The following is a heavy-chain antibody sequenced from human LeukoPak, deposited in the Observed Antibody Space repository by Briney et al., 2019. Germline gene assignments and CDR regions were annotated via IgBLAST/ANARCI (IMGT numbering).Heavy chain of an antibody. CDR1: GGSISSYY. V-gene: IGHV4-59*12. Sequence: PSETLSLTCTVSGGSISSYYWNWIRQPPGKGLEYIGYIFYSGRTNYNPSLKSRVTLSVDTSKNWFSLRLTSVTAADTAVYYCARRSSSSLYHYYYYMDVWGKGTTVTVSS. D-gene: IGHD6-6*01. CDR2: IFYSGRT. CDR3: ARRSSSSLYHYYYYMDV. J-gene: IGHJ6*03.